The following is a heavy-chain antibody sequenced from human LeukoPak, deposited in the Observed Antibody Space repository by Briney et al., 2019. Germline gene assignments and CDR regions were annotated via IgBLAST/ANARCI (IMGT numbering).Heavy chain of an antibody. CDR3: ARDIRYFDWLLLNYGMDV. CDR2: ISAYNGNT. Sequence: ASVKVSCKASGYTFTSYGISWVRQAPGQGLEWVGWISAYNGNTNYAQKLQGRVTMTTDTSTSTAYMELRSLRSDDTAVYYCARDIRYFDWLLLNYGMDVWGQGTTVTVSS. J-gene: IGHJ6*02. D-gene: IGHD3-9*01. CDR1: GYTFTSYG. V-gene: IGHV1-18*01.